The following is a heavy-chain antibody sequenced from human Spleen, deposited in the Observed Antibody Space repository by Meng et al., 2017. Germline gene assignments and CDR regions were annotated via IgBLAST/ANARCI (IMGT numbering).Heavy chain of an antibody. CDR3: ARMGIWLGEEDY. D-gene: IGHD3-10*01. CDR2: IYTGGRT. J-gene: IGHJ4*02. V-gene: IGHV3-53*05. Sequence: GGSLRLSCAASGFTVSSNHMSWVRQAPGKGLEWVAVIYTGGRTNYADSVKGRFTISRDSSKNTLYLQMNSLTTEDTAVYYCARMGIWLGEEDYWGQGSLGTVSS. CDR1: GFTVSSNH.